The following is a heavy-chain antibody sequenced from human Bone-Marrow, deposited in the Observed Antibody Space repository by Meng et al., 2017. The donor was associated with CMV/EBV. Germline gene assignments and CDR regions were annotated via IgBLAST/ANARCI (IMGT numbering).Heavy chain of an antibody. Sequence: GESLKISCAASGFTFSSYAMHWVRQAPGKGLEWVTVISYDGSNKYYADSVKGRFTISRYNSKNTLYLQMNSLRTEDTAVYYCARAGRGVPGDFDYWGQGTLVTVSS. D-gene: IGHD3-10*01. J-gene: IGHJ4*02. CDR1: GFTFSSYA. V-gene: IGHV3-30*04. CDR2: ISYDGSNK. CDR3: ARAGRGVPGDFDY.